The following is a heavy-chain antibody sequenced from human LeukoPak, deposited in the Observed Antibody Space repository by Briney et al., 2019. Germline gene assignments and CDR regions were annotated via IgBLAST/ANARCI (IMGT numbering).Heavy chain of an antibody. Sequence: PGGSLRLSCAASGFTFSTYGMHWVRQAPGKGLEWVSAISGSGGSTYYADSVKGRFTISRDNSKNTLYLQMNSLRAEDTAVYYCAKARYSSSWTGGYFDYWGQGTLVTVSS. CDR2: ISGSGGST. D-gene: IGHD6-13*01. V-gene: IGHV3-23*01. CDR1: GFTFSTYG. CDR3: AKARYSSSWTGGYFDY. J-gene: IGHJ4*02.